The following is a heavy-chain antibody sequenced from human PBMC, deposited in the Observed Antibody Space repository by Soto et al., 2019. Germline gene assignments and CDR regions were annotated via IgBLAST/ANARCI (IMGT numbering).Heavy chain of an antibody. CDR2: IYHSGST. CDR3: ARHRSNYGLDV. J-gene: IGHJ6*02. D-gene: IGHD3-10*01. CDR1: GGSISSGGYS. V-gene: IGHV4-30-2*01. Sequence: QLQLQESGSGLVKPSQTLSLTCVVSGGSISSGGYSCSWIRQPPGKGLEWIGYIYHSGSTYYNPSLRSRVTLSVDRSKNQFSLNLSSVTAADTAVYYCARHRSNYGLDVGGQGTTVTVSS.